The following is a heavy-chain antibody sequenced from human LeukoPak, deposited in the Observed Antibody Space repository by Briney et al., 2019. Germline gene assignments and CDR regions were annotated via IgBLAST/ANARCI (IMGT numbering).Heavy chain of an antibody. V-gene: IGHV3-74*01. CDR3: ARRVSAKSLDY. D-gene: IGHD5-18*01. CDR2: INRDGSSA. Sequence: GGSLRLSCAASGFTFSSYWMHWVRQSPGKGPVWVSRINRDGSSANYADSVKGRFTISRDNAKNALYLQMNSLRAEDTAVYYCARRVSAKSLDYWGQGTLVTVSS. CDR1: GFTFSSYW. J-gene: IGHJ4*02.